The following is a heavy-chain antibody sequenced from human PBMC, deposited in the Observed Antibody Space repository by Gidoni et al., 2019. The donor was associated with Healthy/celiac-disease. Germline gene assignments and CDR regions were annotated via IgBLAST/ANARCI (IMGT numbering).Heavy chain of an antibody. J-gene: IGHJ2*01. CDR1: GFTFSSYS. Sequence: EVQLVESGGGLVKPGGSLRLSWAASGFTFSSYSMNWVRQAPGKGLDLVSSISSSSSYIYYADSVKGRFTISRDNAKNSLYLQMNSLRAEDTAVYYCASSAYSSGWYWYFDLWGRGTLVTVSS. CDR2: ISSSSSYI. CDR3: ASSAYSSGWYWYFDL. V-gene: IGHV3-21*01. D-gene: IGHD6-19*01.